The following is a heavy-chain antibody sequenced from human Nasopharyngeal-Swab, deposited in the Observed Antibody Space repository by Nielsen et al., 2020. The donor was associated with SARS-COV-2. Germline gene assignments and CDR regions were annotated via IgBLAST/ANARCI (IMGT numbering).Heavy chain of an antibody. D-gene: IGHD3-16*02. CDR3: ARVALGSYLRGRGMDV. V-gene: IGHV4-59*01. J-gene: IGHJ6*02. Sequence: SETLSLTCSVSGGSISSDYWSWIRQSPGKGLEWIGYIYFSGSTSYNPSLKSRVTMSVDTSKNQFSLNLTSVTAADTAVYYCARVALGSYLRGRGMDVWGQGTTVTVSS. CDR2: IYFSGST. CDR1: GGSISSDY.